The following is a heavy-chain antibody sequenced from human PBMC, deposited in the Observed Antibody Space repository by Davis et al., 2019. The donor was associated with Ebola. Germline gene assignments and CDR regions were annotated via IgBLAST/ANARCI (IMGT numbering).Heavy chain of an antibody. CDR3: ARGPISRAAAGWYYFDY. CDR2: INPSGGST. Sequence: ASVKVSCKASGYTFTSYYMHWVRQAPGQGLEWMGIINPSGGSTSYAQKFQGRVTMTRDTSTSTVYMELSSLRSEDTAVYYCARGPISRAAAGWYYFDYWGQGTLVTVSS. D-gene: IGHD6-13*01. J-gene: IGHJ4*02. CDR1: GYTFTSYY. V-gene: IGHV1-46*01.